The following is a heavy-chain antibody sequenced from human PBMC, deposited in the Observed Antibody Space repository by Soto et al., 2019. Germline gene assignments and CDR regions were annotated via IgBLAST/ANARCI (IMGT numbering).Heavy chain of an antibody. Sequence: VGSLRLSCVASGFTFTNYWMTWVRQAPGKGLEWVANINQDGSERTHVDCVKGRFTVSRDNAKNSLYLEMNRLRAEDTAVYYCARGDIVVVVAAGGMDVWGQGTTVTVSS. J-gene: IGHJ6*02. CDR2: INQDGSER. V-gene: IGHV3-7*01. CDR1: GFTFTNYW. CDR3: ARGDIVVVVAAGGMDV. D-gene: IGHD2-15*01.